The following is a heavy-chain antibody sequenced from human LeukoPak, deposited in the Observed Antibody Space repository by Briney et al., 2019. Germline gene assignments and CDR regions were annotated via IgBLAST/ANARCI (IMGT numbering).Heavy chain of an antibody. V-gene: IGHV4-59*01. CDR2: IDYSGNT. J-gene: IGHJ4*02. Sequence: PSETLSLTCTVSGGSISSYYCSWIRHPPGKKLEWIGYIDYSGNTKYNPSIQSRVTIPVDTSKNQFSLQLGSVTAADTAVYYCVRAIRGRFYASDHWGQGTLVTVSS. CDR3: VRAIRGRFYASDH. CDR1: GGSISSYY. D-gene: IGHD1-26*01.